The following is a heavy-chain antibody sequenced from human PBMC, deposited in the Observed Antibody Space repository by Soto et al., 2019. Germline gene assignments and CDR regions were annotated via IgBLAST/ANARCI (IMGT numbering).Heavy chain of an antibody. CDR2: IYSGGST. Sequence: PGGSLRLSCAASGFTVSSNYMSWVRQAPGKGLEWVSVIYSGGSTYYADSVKGRFTISRDNSKNTLYLQMNSLRAEDTAVYYCAYNWNDGAVDYWGQGTLVTVSS. CDR1: GFTVSSNY. D-gene: IGHD1-20*01. V-gene: IGHV3-66*01. CDR3: AYNWNDGAVDY. J-gene: IGHJ4*02.